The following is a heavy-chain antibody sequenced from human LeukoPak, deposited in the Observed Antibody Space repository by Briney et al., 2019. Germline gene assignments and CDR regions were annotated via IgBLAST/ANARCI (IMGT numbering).Heavy chain of an antibody. J-gene: IGHJ4*02. CDR1: GYAFTSYG. CDR3: ARSSGWLDY. CDR2: ISAYNGNT. Sequence: AAGKVTCKSAGYAFTSYGISLGRQAPGQGLEWMGWISAYNGNTNYAQKLQGRVTMTTDTSTSTAYMELRSLRSDDTAVYYCARSSGWLDYWGQGTLVTVSS. V-gene: IGHV1-18*01. D-gene: IGHD6-19*01.